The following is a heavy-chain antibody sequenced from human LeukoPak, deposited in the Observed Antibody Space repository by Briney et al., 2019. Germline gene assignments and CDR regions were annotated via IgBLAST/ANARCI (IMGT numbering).Heavy chain of an antibody. Sequence: GASVKVSCKASGYTFTDYYMHWVRQAPGQGPEWMGWINSNSGATNYAQKFQGRVTMTGDTSISTVYMELSSLRSDDTAVYYCARGRDRGASTPFDYWGQGTLVTVSS. V-gene: IGHV1-2*02. CDR3: ARGRDRGASTPFDY. CDR2: INSNSGAT. D-gene: IGHD1-26*01. CDR1: GYTFTDYY. J-gene: IGHJ4*02.